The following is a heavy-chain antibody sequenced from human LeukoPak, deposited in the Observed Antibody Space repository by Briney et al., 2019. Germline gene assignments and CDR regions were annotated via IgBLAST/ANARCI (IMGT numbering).Heavy chain of an antibody. CDR1: GGSISSYY. CDR3: ARGIAVAGTDY. J-gene: IGHJ4*02. Sequence: SETLSLTCTVSGGSISSYYWSWIRQPPGKGLEWIGYIYHSGSTNNNPSLKSRVTISVDTSKNQFSLKLSSVTAADTAVYYCARGIAVAGTDYWGQGTLVTVSS. V-gene: IGHV4-59*01. CDR2: IYHSGST. D-gene: IGHD6-19*01.